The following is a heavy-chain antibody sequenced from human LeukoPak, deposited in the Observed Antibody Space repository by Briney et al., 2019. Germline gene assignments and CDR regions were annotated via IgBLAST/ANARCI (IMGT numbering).Heavy chain of an antibody. CDR2: IYPGDSDT. D-gene: IGHD3-22*01. V-gene: IGHV5-51*01. Sequence: GESLKISCKGSGYSFTSYWIGWVRQMPGKGLEWMGIIYPGDSDTRYSPSFQGQVTISADESISTAYLQWSSLKASDTAMYYCARRGYYYDSSGYYAYFDYWGQGTLVTVSS. CDR3: ARRGYYYDSSGYYAYFDY. CDR1: GYSFTSYW. J-gene: IGHJ4*02.